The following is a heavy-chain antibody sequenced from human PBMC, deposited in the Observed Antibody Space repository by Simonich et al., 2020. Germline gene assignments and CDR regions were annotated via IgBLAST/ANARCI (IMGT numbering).Heavy chain of an antibody. CDR1: GFTFSSYW. Sequence: EVQLVESGGGLVQPGGSLRLSCAASGFTFSSYWMSWVRQAPGKGREGVANIKKDGSEKYYVDSVKGRFTISRDNAKNSLYLQMNSLRAEDTAVYYCACLGTGDAFDIWGQGTMVTVSS. V-gene: IGHV3-7*01. CDR3: ACLGTGDAFDI. CDR2: IKKDGSEK. D-gene: IGHD3-9*01. J-gene: IGHJ3*02.